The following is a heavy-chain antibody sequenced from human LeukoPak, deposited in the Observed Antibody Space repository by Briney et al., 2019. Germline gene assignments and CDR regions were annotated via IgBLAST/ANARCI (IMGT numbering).Heavy chain of an antibody. V-gene: IGHV3-33*06. Sequence: PGRSLRLSCAASGFTFSSYGMHWVRQAPGKGLEWMAVIWYDGSNKYYADSVKGRFTISRDNSKNTLYLQMNSLRAEDTAVYYCAKHGPDYYDRAFDIWGQGTMVTVSS. CDR1: GFTFSSYG. CDR3: AKHGPDYYDRAFDI. CDR2: IWYDGSNK. J-gene: IGHJ3*02. D-gene: IGHD3-22*01.